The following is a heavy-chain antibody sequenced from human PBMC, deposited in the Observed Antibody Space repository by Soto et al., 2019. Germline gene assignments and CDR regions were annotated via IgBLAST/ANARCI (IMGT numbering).Heavy chain of an antibody. CDR3: ASAWGIAVSGGYAFDI. Sequence: PGGSLRLSCAASGFTVSSNYMSWVRQAPGKGLEWVSVIYSGGSTYYADSVKGRFTISRDNSKNTLYLQMNSLRAEDTAVYYCASAWGIAVSGGYAFDIWGQGTMVTVSS. CDR2: IYSGGST. CDR1: GFTVSSNY. V-gene: IGHV3-53*01. D-gene: IGHD6-19*01. J-gene: IGHJ3*02.